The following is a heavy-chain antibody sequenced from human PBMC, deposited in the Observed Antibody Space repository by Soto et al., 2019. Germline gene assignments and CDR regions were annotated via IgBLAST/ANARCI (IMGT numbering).Heavy chain of an antibody. Sequence: GGSLRLSCAASGFTFSAYAMHWVRQAPGKGLEWVALISDDGTNKFYADFVKGRFTISRDNSKSTLYLQMNTLRPEDTAVYYCARHLPHLNPGWFDPWGQGTLVTVSS. V-gene: IGHV3-30-3*01. CDR1: GFTFSAYA. CDR3: ARHLPHLNPGWFDP. CDR2: ISDDGTNK. J-gene: IGHJ5*02. D-gene: IGHD3-3*02.